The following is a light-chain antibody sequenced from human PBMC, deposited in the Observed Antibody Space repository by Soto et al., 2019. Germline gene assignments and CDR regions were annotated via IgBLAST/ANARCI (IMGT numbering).Light chain of an antibody. CDR1: SSDVGSYNL. Sequence: QSVLTQPASVSGSPGQSITISCTGTSSDVGSYNLVSWYQQHPGKAPKLMIYEGSKRPSGVSDRFSDSKSGNTASLTISGLQAEDEADYYCCSYAGTGIVIFGGGTQLTVL. J-gene: IGLJ2*01. CDR2: EGS. CDR3: CSYAGTGIVI. V-gene: IGLV2-23*01.